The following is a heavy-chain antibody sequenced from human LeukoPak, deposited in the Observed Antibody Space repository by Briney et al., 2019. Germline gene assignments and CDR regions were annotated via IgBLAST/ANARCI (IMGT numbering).Heavy chain of an antibody. CDR2: IYYSGST. D-gene: IGHD1-14*01. CDR3: ARLPEFHTGHSYYYMDV. CDR1: GGSISSSSYY. V-gene: IGHV4-39*01. Sequence: SETLSLTCTVSGGSISSSSYYWGWIRQPPGKGLEWIGSIYYSGSTYYNPSLKSRVTISVDTSKNQFSLKSRSVTAADTAIYYCARLPEFHTGHSYYYMDVWSKGTTVTISS. J-gene: IGHJ6*03.